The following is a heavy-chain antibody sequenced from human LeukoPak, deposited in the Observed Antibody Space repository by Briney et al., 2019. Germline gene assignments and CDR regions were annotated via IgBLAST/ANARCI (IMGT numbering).Heavy chain of an antibody. V-gene: IGHV1-2*02. CDR1: GYTFTGYY. D-gene: IGHD2-8*01. CDR3: AKDRCSNGIGCYYYYMDV. J-gene: IGHJ6*03. CDR2: INPNSGGT. Sequence: ASVKVSCKASGYTFTGYYMHWVRQAPGQGLEWMGWINPNSGGTNYAQKFQGRVTMTRDTSISTAYMELSRLRSDDTAVYYCAKDRCSNGIGCYYYYMDVWGKGTTVTISS.